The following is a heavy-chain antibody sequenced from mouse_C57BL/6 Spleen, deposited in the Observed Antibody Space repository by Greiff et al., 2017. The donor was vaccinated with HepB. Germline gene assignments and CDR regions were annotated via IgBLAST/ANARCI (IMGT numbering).Heavy chain of an antibody. V-gene: IGHV2-9-1*01. Sequence: QVQLKESGPGLVAPSQCLSITCTVSGFSLTSYAISWVRQPPGTGLAWLGVIWTGGGTNNYSALKSRMSISKDNSKSQVFLKMNSLQTDDTARYYCARNLGQGCYAVDDWGQGTSVTVSS. CDR2: IWTGGGT. D-gene: IGHD3-3*01. CDR1: GFSLTSYA. CDR3: ARNLGQGCYAVDD. J-gene: IGHJ4*01.